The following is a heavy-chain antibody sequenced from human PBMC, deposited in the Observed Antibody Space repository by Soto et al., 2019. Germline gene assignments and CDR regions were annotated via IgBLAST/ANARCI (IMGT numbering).Heavy chain of an antibody. V-gene: IGHV3-7*01. CDR1: GFTFSSYW. D-gene: IGHD3-16*01. CDR3: ARDHLFRFWGV. J-gene: IGHJ6*03. Sequence: GGSLRLSCAASGFTFSSYWMSWVRQAPGKGPEWVANIKDDGSEKYHVDSVKGRFTISRDNAKNSLYLQMNSLRAEDTAGYYCARDHLFRFWGVWGKGPRVTVS. CDR2: IKDDGSEK.